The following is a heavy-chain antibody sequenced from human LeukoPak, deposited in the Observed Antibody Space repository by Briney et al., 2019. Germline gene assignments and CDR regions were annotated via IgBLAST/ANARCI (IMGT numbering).Heavy chain of an antibody. D-gene: IGHD1-14*01. Sequence: GGSLRLSCAGFGFTFGGYGMHWFRQTPGKGLEWVAVIAYDGSRAFYADSVKGRFTISRDNSKNTMSVQMDDLRAVDTAVYYCTRYNNDHFDYWGQGTLVTVSS. J-gene: IGHJ4*02. V-gene: IGHV3-33*01. CDR1: GFTFGGYG. CDR2: IAYDGSRA. CDR3: TRYNNDHFDY.